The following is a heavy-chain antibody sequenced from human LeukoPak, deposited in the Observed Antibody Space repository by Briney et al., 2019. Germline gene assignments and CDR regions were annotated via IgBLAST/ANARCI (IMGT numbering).Heavy chain of an antibody. CDR3: ARGSTMGSCLDY. Sequence: GGSLRLSCAASGFTFSSYSMNWVRQAPGKGLEWVSSISSSSSYIYYADSVKGRFTISRDNAKNSLYLQMNSLRAEDTAVYYCARGSTMGSCLDYWGQGTLVTVSS. CDR1: GFTFSSYS. V-gene: IGHV3-21*01. CDR2: ISSSSSYI. D-gene: IGHD6-13*01. J-gene: IGHJ4*02.